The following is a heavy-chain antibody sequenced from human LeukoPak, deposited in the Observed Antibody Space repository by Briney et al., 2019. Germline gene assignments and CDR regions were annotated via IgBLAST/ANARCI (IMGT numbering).Heavy chain of an antibody. D-gene: IGHD2-21*01. CDR2: ISGSGGRT. CDR3: TKDGGDCGGYCYLGPCDY. V-gene: IGHV3-23*01. J-gene: IGHJ4*02. Sequence: PGGSLRLSCAVSGFTFSSYVMTWVRQVPGKGLECVSVISGSGGRTSYADSVKGRFTISRDNSKNTVYLQVNSMRTEDKAVYYCTKDGGDCGGYCYLGPCDYWGQGTLVTVSS. CDR1: GFTFSSYV.